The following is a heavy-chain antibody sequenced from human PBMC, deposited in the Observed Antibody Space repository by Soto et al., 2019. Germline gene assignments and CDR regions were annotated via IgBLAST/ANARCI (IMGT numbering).Heavy chain of an antibody. Sequence: EASVKVSCKASGGTFSSYAISWVRQAPGQGLEWVGGIIPIFGTANYAQKFQGRVTITADKSTSTAYMELSSLRSEDTAVYYCARGYSVVAGTVYFDYWGQGTLVTVSS. CDR1: GGTFSSYA. J-gene: IGHJ4*02. CDR2: IIPIFGTA. V-gene: IGHV1-69*06. CDR3: ARGYSVVAGTVYFDY. D-gene: IGHD6-19*01.